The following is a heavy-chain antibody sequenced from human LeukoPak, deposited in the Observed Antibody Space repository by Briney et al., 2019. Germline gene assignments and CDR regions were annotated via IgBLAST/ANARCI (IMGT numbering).Heavy chain of an antibody. CDR2: ISSSSSYI. CDR3: ARVPGEAAANY. V-gene: IGHV3-21*01. CDR1: GFAFSSYS. D-gene: IGHD6-13*01. J-gene: IGHJ4*02. Sequence: GGSLRLSCAASGFAFSSYSMNWVRQAPGKGLEWVSSISSSSSYIYYADSVKGRFTISRDNAKNSPYLQMNSLRAEDTAVYYCARVPGEAAANYWGQGTLVTVSS.